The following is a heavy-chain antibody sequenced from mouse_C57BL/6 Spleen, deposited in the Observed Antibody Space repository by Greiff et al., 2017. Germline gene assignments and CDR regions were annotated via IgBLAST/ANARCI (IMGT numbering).Heavy chain of an antibody. CDR3: ARRGSSGPFDY. CDR2: ISDGGSYT. V-gene: IGHV5-4*03. D-gene: IGHD3-2*02. CDR1: GFTFSSYA. J-gene: IGHJ2*01. Sequence: EVKVVESGGGLVKPGGSLKLSCAASGFTFSSYAMSWVRQTPEKRLEWVATISDGGSYTYYPDNVKGRFTISRDNAKNNLYLQMSHLKSEDTAMYYCARRGSSGPFDYWGQGTTLTVSS.